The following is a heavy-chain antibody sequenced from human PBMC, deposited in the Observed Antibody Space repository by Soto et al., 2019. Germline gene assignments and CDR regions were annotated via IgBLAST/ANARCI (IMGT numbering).Heavy chain of an antibody. CDR2: ISSNGVGT. V-gene: IGHV3-64*01. Sequence: EVQLAESGGGLTQPGGSLRLSCAASGFTLSGYAMDWVRQAPGKGLEYVSGISSNGVGTYYANSVQGRFTISRDNSKKPVYLQMGSLEPEDRVVYYCPRLARPDFYYMDVWGKGPRSPSP. D-gene: IGHD5-12*01. CDR1: GFTLSGYA. CDR3: PRLARPDFYYMDV. J-gene: IGHJ6*03.